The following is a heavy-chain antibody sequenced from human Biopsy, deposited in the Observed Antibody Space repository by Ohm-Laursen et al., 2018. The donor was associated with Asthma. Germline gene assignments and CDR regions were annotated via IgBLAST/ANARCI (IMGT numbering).Heavy chain of an antibody. CDR3: ARFVQAEEGVF. J-gene: IGHJ4*02. V-gene: IGHV3-30*03. CDR1: GFTFRSFG. D-gene: IGHD2-15*01. CDR2: ISYNGSTK. Sequence: SLRLSCAALGFTFRSFGMHWVRQAPGKGLEWVALISYNGSTKVYPDSVKGRFSISRDNSKNTLYLQMNTLTAEDTAVYFCARFVQAEEGVFWGRGARVTVSS.